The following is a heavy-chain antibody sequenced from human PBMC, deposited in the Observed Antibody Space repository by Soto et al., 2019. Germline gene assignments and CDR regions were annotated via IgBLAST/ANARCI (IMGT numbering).Heavy chain of an antibody. D-gene: IGHD6-6*01. V-gene: IGHV3-23*01. CDR3: VKAFTPYSSSSNDGLDV. J-gene: IGHJ6*02. CDR1: VFTFSSYA. Sequence: VGYLRLSCASSVFTFSSYAMSCVRHSPGKWLEWVSAISGSGGSTYYADSVKGRFTISRDNSKNTLYLQMNSLRAEDTAVYYCVKAFTPYSSSSNDGLDVCGQATTVTXS. CDR2: ISGSGGST.